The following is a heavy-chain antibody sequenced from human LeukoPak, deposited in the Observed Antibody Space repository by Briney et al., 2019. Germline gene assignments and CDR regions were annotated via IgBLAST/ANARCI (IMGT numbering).Heavy chain of an antibody. CDR2: ISYDGSNK. CDR1: GFTFSSYW. J-gene: IGHJ4*02. CDR3: AKDQVIAVAGTSYYFDY. V-gene: IGHV3-30*18. Sequence: GGSLRLSCAASGFTFSSYWMNWVRQAPGKGLEWVAVISYDGSNKYYADSVKGRFTISRDNPKNTLYLQMNSLRAEDTAVYYCAKDQVIAVAGTSYYFDYWGQGTLVTVSS. D-gene: IGHD6-19*01.